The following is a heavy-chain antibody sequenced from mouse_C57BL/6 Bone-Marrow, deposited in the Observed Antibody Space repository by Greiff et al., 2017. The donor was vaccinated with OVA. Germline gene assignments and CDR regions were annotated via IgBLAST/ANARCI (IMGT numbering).Heavy chain of an antibody. D-gene: IGHD1-1*01. Sequence: QVTLKESGPGILQPSQTLSLTCSFSGFSLSTFGMGVGWIRQPSGKGLEWLAHIWWDDDKYYNPALKSRLTISKDTSKNQVFLKIANVDTADTATYYCARIGPFITTVVATRWYFDVWGTGTTVTVSS. CDR2: IWWDDDK. CDR1: GFSLSTFGMG. CDR3: ARIGPFITTVVATRWYFDV. V-gene: IGHV8-8*01. J-gene: IGHJ1*03.